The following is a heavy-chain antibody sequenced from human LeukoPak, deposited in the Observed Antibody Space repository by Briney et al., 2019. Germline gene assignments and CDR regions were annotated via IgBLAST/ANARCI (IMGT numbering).Heavy chain of an antibody. V-gene: IGHV1-18*01. D-gene: IGHD2-2*01. Sequence: ASVKVSCKASGYTFTSYGISWVRQAPGQGLEWMGWFSAYNGNTNYAQKLQGRVTMTTDTSTSTAYMELRSLRSDDTAVYYCAKALYCSGTSCSPGAFDYWGQGTLVTVSS. CDR3: AKALYCSGTSCSPGAFDY. J-gene: IGHJ4*02. CDR1: GYTFTSYG. CDR2: FSAYNGNT.